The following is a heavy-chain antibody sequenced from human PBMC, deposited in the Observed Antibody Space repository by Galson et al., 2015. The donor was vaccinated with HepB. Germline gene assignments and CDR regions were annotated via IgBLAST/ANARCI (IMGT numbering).Heavy chain of an antibody. CDR1: GGTFSSYA. CDR3: ARDRGSRELFDY. Sequence: SVKVSCKASGGTFSSYAISWVRQAPGQGLEWMGGIIPIFGTANYAQKFQGRVTITADESTSTAYMELSSLRSEDTAVYYCARDRGSRELFDYWGQGTLVTVSS. D-gene: IGHD1-26*01. J-gene: IGHJ4*02. CDR2: IIPIFGTA. V-gene: IGHV1-69*13.